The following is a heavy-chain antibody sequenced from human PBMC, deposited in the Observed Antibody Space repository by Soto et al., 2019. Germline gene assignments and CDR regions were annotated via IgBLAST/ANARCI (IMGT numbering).Heavy chain of an antibody. V-gene: IGHV3-23*01. J-gene: IGHJ4*02. Sequence: GGSLRLSCAASGFTFSSYAMSWVRRAPGKGLEWVSTFGKGGTHYADSVKGRFTISRDNSKNTLYLQMNSLRAEDTAVYYCAKRAPYYFEYWGKGTLVTVSS. CDR3: AKRAPYYFEY. CDR2: FGKGGT. CDR1: GFTFSSYA.